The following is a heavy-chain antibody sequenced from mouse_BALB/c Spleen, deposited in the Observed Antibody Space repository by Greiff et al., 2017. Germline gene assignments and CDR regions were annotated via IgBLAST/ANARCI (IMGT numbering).Heavy chain of an antibody. CDR1: GFTFSSYA. Sequence: EVHLVESGGGLVKPGGSLKLSCAASGFTFSSYAMSWVRQSPEKRLEWVAEISSGGSYTYYPDTVTGRFTISRDNAKNTLYLEMSSLRSEDTAMYYCARGTDYYGSSYRYYFDYWGQGTTLPVSS. V-gene: IGHV5-9-4*01. D-gene: IGHD1-1*01. CDR2: ISSGGSYT. J-gene: IGHJ2*01. CDR3: ARGTDYYGSSYRYYFDY.